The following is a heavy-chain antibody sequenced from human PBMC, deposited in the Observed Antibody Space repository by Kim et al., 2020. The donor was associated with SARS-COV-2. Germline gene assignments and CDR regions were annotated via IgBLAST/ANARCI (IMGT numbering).Heavy chain of an antibody. CDR2: ISSRGMTK. CDR1: GFNFSSYE. Sequence: GGSLRLSCAASGFNFSSYEMNWVRQAPGKGLEWVSYISSRGMTKYYADSVKGRFTISRDNAKNSVYLQMNSLRAEDTAVYYCARTGRGRGNYFGYWGEGILGTVSS. D-gene: IGHD2-15*01. J-gene: IGHJ4*02. CDR3: ARTGRGRGNYFGY. V-gene: IGHV3-48*03.